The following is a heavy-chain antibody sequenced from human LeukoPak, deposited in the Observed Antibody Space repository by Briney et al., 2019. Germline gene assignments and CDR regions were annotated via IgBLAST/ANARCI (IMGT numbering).Heavy chain of an antibody. D-gene: IGHD3-16*01. CDR3: ARVPDWTYVPDY. CDR1: GGSIYSDRLY. J-gene: IGHJ4*02. Sequence: SETLSLNCTVTGGSIYSDRLYWPWVQQPAGKGLEWIGRIKSSNTNYNPSLKSRVSISLDTSTNQFSLKLSSLTAADTAVYYCARVPDWTYVPDYWGQGTLVTVSS. V-gene: IGHV4-61*02. CDR2: IKSSNT.